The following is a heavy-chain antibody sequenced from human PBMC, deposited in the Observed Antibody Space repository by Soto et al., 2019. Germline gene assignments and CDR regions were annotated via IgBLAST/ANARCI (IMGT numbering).Heavy chain of an antibody. J-gene: IGHJ6*02. CDR2: IVAGSGNT. D-gene: IGHD2-2*01. CDR3: AAGRTGGSYYGMDV. Sequence: VKVSCKVSGFTFSDSAVQWVRQARGQGLEWIGWIVAGSGNTNYAQKFQERVTITRDMSTSTAYMELSSLRSDDTAVYYCAAGRTGGSYYGMDVWGQGTTVTVSS. CDR1: GFTFSDSA. V-gene: IGHV1-58*01.